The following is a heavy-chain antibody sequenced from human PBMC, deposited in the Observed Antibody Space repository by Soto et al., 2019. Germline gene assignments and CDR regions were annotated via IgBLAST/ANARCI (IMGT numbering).Heavy chain of an antibody. Sequence: GGSLRLSCAAPGFTFSSYSMNWVRQAPGKGLEWVSSISSSSSYIYYADSVKGRFTISRDNAKNSLYLQMNSLRAEDTAVYYCARDLYCSSTSCYAGTYYFDYWGQGTLVTVSS. CDR3: ARDLYCSSTSCYAGTYYFDY. J-gene: IGHJ4*02. CDR1: GFTFSSYS. V-gene: IGHV3-21*01. CDR2: ISSSSSYI. D-gene: IGHD2-2*01.